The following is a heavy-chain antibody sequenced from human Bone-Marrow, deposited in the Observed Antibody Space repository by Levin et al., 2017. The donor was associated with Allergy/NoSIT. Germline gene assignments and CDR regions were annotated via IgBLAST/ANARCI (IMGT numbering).Heavy chain of an antibody. J-gene: IGHJ6*03. CDR2: INHSGST. CDR3: ARRWAAAGTGYYYYYYYMDV. CDR1: GGSFSGYY. D-gene: IGHD6-13*01. V-gene: IGHV4-34*01. Sequence: SETLSLTCAVYGGSFSGYYWSWIRQPPGKGLEWIGEINHSGSTNYNPSLKSRVTISVDTSKNQFSLKLSSVTAADTAVYYCARRWAAAGTGYYYYYYYMDVWGKGTTVTVSS.